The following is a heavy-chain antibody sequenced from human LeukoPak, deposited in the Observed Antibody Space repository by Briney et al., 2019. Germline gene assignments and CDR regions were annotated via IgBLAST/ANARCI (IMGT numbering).Heavy chain of an antibody. CDR2: MSLDGTNK. V-gene: IGHV3-30*04. J-gene: IGHJ4*02. Sequence: GCSLRLSCAASGFTFSSYAMHWVRQAPGKGLECVAIMSLDGTNKYYADSLKGRFTISRDNAKNSLFLQMNSLRVEDTAVYYCARGWGERGKCRGGTCNNPQFDYWGRGTLVTVSS. CDR1: GFTFSSYA. CDR3: ARGWGERGKCRGGTCNNPQFDY. D-gene: IGHD2-15*01.